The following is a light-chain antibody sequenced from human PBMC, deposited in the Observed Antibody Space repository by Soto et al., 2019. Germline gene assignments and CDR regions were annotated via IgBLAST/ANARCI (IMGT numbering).Light chain of an antibody. CDR3: QSYDSSLSAYV. Sequence: QSVLTQPPSVSGAPGQRVTISCTGSSSNIGATYDVNWYQQLPGAAPKLLIYGNSHRPSGVPDRFSGSRSGTSASLAITGLQTEDDADYYCQSYDSSLSAYVFGTGTKLTVL. J-gene: IGLJ1*01. CDR1: SSNIGATYD. CDR2: GNS. V-gene: IGLV1-40*01.